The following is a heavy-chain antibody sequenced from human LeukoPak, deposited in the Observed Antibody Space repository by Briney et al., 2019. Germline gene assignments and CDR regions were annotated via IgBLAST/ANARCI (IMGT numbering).Heavy chain of an antibody. CDR1: GFTFSSYG. J-gene: IGHJ5*02. CDR2: IREERGQE. V-gene: IGHV3-7*03. Sequence: GGSLRLSCAASGFTFSSYGMHWVRQAPGKGLEWVANIREERGQEYYVDSVKGRFTISKNSAKNSLYLQMNTLRVEDTAMYYYASLDTAKQPLANHWGQGTLVTVSS. CDR3: ASLDTAKQPLANH. D-gene: IGHD5-18*01.